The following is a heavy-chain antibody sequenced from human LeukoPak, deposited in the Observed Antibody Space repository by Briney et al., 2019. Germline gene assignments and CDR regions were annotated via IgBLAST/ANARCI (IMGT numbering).Heavy chain of an antibody. J-gene: IGHJ4*02. D-gene: IGHD3-10*01. CDR2: INHSGST. CDR1: GGSFSGYY. V-gene: IGHV4-34*01. Sequence: SETLSLTCAVYGGSFSGYYWSWIRQPPGKGLEWIGEINHSGSTNYNPSLKSRVTISVDTSKNQFSLKLSSVTAADTAVYYCARFAGRGGYWGQGTLVTVSS. CDR3: ARFAGRGGY.